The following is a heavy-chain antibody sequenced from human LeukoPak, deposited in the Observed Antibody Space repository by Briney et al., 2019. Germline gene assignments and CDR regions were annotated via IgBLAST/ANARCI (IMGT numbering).Heavy chain of an antibody. V-gene: IGHV4-59*08. Sequence: SETLSLTCTVSGGSINSYYWSWIRQPPGKGLEWIGYISYSGSTNYNPSLKSRVTISVDTSKNQFSLKLSSVTAADTAVYYCARHKIGGVAATYYFDYWGQGTLVTVSS. D-gene: IGHD2-15*01. J-gene: IGHJ4*02. CDR2: ISYSGST. CDR1: GGSINSYY. CDR3: ARHKIGGVAATYYFDY.